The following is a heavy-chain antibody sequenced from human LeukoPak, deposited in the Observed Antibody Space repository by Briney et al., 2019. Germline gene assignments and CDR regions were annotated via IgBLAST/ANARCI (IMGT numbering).Heavy chain of an antibody. CDR3: ARDMSPITIFPYYYGMDV. Sequence: GSLRLSCAASGFTFSDYYMSWIRQAPGKGLEWVSYISSSGSTIYYADSVKGRFTISRDNAKNSLYLQMNSLRAEDTAVYYCARDMSPITIFPYYYGMDVWGQGTTVTVSS. V-gene: IGHV3-11*01. CDR1: GFTFSDYY. CDR2: ISSSGSTI. J-gene: IGHJ6*02. D-gene: IGHD3-3*01.